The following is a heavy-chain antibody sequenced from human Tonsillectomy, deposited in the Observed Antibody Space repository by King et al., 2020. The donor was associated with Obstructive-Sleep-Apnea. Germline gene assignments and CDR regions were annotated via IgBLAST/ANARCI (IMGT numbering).Heavy chain of an antibody. CDR1: GFSLSTSGMC. D-gene: IGHD5-18*01. Sequence: TLKESGPALVKPTQTLTLTCTFSGFSLSTSGMCVSWIRQPPGKALEWLARIDWDDDKYYSTSLKTRLTISKDTSKNQVVLTMTNMDPVPTSTYYCARGYRSGQRTPNFDFWGQGTLVTVSS. V-gene: IGHV2-70*11. CDR3: ARGYRSGQRTPNFDF. CDR2: IDWDDDK. J-gene: IGHJ4*02.